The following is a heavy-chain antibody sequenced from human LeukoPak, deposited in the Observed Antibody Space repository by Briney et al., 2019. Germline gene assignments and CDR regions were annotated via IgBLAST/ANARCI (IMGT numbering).Heavy chain of an antibody. J-gene: IGHJ4*02. D-gene: IGHD2-15*01. CDR3: ARDSLGYCSGGSCYTEFFDY. Sequence: RAGGSLRLSCAASGFTFSSYAMHWVRQAPGKGLEWVAVISYDGSNKYYADSVKGRFTISRDNSKNTLYLQMNSLRAEDTAVYYCARDSLGYCSGGSCYTEFFDYWGQGTPVTVSS. CDR1: GFTFSSYA. CDR2: ISYDGSNK. V-gene: IGHV3-30*04.